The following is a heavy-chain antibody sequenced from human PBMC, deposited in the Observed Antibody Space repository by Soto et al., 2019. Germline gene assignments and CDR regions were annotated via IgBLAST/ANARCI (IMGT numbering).Heavy chain of an antibody. CDR2: ISAYNGNT. V-gene: IGHV1-18*04. CDR1: GYTFTSYG. Sequence: GASVKVSCKASGYTFTSYGISWVRQAPGQGLEWMGWISAYNGNTNYAQKLQGRVTMTTDTSTSTAYMELRSLRSDDTAVYYCARDRNYYGSGRPTPYDAFDIWGQGTMGTVSS. J-gene: IGHJ3*02. CDR3: ARDRNYYGSGRPTPYDAFDI. D-gene: IGHD3-10*01.